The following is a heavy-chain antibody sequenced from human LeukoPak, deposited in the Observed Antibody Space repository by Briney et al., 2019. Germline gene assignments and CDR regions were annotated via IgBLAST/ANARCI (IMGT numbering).Heavy chain of an antibody. V-gene: IGHV4-59*05. CDR1: TDSTNTYY. Sequence: SEALSLTCSVSTDSTNTYYWSWLRPPPGKGLDWIASIYSGGMTFYSPSLKSRLTISADTSRNHFSLRLSSVTAADTALYFCARHFDHPTAYFDSWGQGSLVTVSS. D-gene: IGHD1-14*01. CDR2: IYSGGMT. CDR3: ARHFDHPTAYFDS. J-gene: IGHJ4*02.